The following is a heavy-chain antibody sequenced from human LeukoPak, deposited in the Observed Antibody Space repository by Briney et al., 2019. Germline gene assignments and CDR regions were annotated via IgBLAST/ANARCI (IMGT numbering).Heavy chain of an antibody. Sequence: GGSLRLSCAASGFTFSSYWMSWVRQAPGKGLEWVAHIEDDGGEKYYVDSVKGRFSISRDNARNSLYLHMNSLRLEDTAVYYCARVSSGGSGGSCYKPNDYWGQGTLVTVSS. CDR1: GFTFSSYW. CDR2: IEDDGGEK. D-gene: IGHD2-15*01. CDR3: ARVSSGGSGGSCYKPNDY. J-gene: IGHJ4*02. V-gene: IGHV3-7*01.